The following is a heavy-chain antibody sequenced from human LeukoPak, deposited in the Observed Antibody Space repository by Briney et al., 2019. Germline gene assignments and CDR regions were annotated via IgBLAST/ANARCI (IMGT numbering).Heavy chain of an antibody. V-gene: IGHV3-11*04. D-gene: IGHD5-18*01. CDR1: GFTFSDYY. J-gene: IGHJ4*02. CDR3: AREQLWSSGLFDY. Sequence: GGSLRLSCAASGFTFSDYYMNWIRQAPGKGLEWLSYISGSGSTVYYADSVKGRFTISRDNAKSSVYLQTNSLRAEDTAVYYCAREQLWSSGLFDYWGQGTLVTVSS. CDR2: ISGSGSTV.